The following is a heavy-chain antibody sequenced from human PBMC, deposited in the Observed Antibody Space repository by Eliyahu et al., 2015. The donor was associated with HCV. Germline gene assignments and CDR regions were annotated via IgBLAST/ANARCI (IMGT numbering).Heavy chain of an antibody. CDR2: IKSKTESAIT. CDR1: GFPXSDAW. CDR3: XTGXVAGYP. D-gene: IGHD6-19*01. J-gene: IGHJ5*02. V-gene: IGHV3-15*01. Sequence: EVRLVESGGNLVKPGGSLRLSCEASGFPXSDAWVXWXRQAPGKGLEGIGRIKSKTESAITDYAAPVKGRFTISRDDXKNTLYLQMNSLKIEDTXMYYCXTGXVAGYPWGQGTLVTVSS.